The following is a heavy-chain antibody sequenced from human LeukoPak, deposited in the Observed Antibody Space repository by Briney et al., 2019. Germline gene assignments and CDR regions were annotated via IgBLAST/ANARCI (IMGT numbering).Heavy chain of an antibody. CDR3: ARGQQLVRSFDY. J-gene: IGHJ4*02. CDR1: GFTFSSYW. V-gene: IGHV3-74*01. CDR2: INSDGSST. D-gene: IGHD6-13*01. Sequence: PGGSLRLSCAASGFTFSSYWMHWVRQAPGKGLVWVSRINSDGSSTSYADSVKGRFTISRDNTKNTLYLQMNSLRAEDTAVYYCARGQQLVRSFDYWGQGTLVTVSS.